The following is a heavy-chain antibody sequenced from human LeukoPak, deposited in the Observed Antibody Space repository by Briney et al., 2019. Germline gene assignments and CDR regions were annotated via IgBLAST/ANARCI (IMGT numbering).Heavy chain of an antibody. CDR3: AREPWLHAFDV. J-gene: IGHJ3*01. V-gene: IGHV4-59*01. CDR1: DGSITNND. CDR2: VHYSGTT. D-gene: IGHD5-12*01. Sequence: SETLSLTCTVSDGSITNNDWCWVWQTPGEGLEFIGYVHYSGTTNYNPSLRSRVTISVDTSRKHFFLKLKSVTAADTAVYYCAREPWLHAFDVWGQGTMVTVSS.